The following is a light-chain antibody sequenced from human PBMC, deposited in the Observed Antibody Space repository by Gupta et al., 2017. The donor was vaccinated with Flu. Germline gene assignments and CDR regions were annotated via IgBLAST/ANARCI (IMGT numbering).Light chain of an antibody. J-gene: IGLJ1*01. CDR1: GSGSKS. CDR3: QVGDGTAVV. V-gene: IGLV3-9*01. CDR2: REN. Sequence: SYELTQAPSVSVALGKTARMSCNGFGSGSKSGNWYQQKTGQAPLLVIYRENNRPSGTPDRFSSSTSGTTATLTILRAQVGAEDDYYWQVGDGTAVVFATGTKVTVL.